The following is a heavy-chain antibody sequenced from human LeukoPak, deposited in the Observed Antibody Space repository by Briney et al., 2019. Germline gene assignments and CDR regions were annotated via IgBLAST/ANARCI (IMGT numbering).Heavy chain of an antibody. Sequence: GSLRLSCAASGFTFSSYSMNWVRQAPGKGLEWVSSISTSSSYIYYADSVKGRFTISRDNARNSLYLQMNTLRAEDTAVYSCARGADGVSSNSRGWFDPWGQGTLVTVSS. CDR3: ARGADGVSSNSRGWFDP. CDR2: ISTSSSYI. V-gene: IGHV3-21*01. D-gene: IGHD2-15*01. J-gene: IGHJ5*02. CDR1: GFTFSSYS.